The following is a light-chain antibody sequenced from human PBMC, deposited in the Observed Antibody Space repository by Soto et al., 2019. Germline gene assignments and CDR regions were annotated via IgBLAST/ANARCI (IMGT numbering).Light chain of an antibody. CDR2: AAA. J-gene: IGKJ1*01. Sequence: ELVLTQSPGTLSLSPGERATLSCWASQSVSSIFLAWDQQKPGQAPRLLIYAAASRTTGTPDRFSGSGSRTDFTISLSRLEPEDFALYYGQYYGDLLTFGQGPKVEIK. CDR3: QYYGDLLT. V-gene: IGKV3-20*01. CDR1: QSVSSIF.